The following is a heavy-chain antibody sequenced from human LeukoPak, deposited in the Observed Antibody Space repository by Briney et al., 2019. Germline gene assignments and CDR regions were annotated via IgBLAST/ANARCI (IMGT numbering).Heavy chain of an antibody. V-gene: IGHV3-7*01. CDR2: IKQDGSEK. D-gene: IGHD3-22*01. Sequence: PGGSLRLSCAASGFTFSSYWMSWVRQAPGKGLEWVANIKQDGSEKYYVDFVKGRFTISRDNAKNSLYLQMNSLRAEDTAVYYCARDADRDYYDSSGYYYFDYWGQGTLVTVSS. J-gene: IGHJ4*02. CDR1: GFTFSSYW. CDR3: ARDADRDYYDSSGYYYFDY.